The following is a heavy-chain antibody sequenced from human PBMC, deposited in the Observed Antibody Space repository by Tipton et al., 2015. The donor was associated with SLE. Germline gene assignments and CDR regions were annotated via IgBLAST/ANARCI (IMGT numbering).Heavy chain of an antibody. Sequence: SLRLSCAASGFTFSSYAMHWVRQAPGKGLEWVSGISWHSGSIGYADSVKGRFTISRDNAKNSLYLQMNSLRAEDTALYYCAKVTIAAGGYYYGMDVWGQGTTVTVSS. V-gene: IGHV3-9*01. CDR2: ISWHSGSI. CDR3: AKVTIAAGGYYYGMDV. CDR1: GFTFSSYA. J-gene: IGHJ6*02. D-gene: IGHD6-13*01.